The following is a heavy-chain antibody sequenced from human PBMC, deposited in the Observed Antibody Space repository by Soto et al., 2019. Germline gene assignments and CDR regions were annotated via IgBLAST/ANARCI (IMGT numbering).Heavy chain of an antibody. Sequence: HPVGSLRLSCAASGFRFGNYRMSWVRQARGKGLEWVANIGKDGNEEHYVDSVKGRFTISRDNAKNSLYLQMNKLTVEDTAVYYCAIYLNHWGQGTLSPSPQ. V-gene: IGHV3-7*03. J-gene: IGHJ4*02. CDR3: AIYLNH. CDR2: IGKDGNEE. CDR1: GFRFGNYR. D-gene: IGHD2-2*02.